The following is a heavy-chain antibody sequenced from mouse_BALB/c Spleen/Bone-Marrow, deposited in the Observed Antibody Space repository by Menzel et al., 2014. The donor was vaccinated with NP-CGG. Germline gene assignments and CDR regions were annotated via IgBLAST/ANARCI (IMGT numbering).Heavy chain of an antibody. J-gene: IGHJ3*01. CDR1: GYTFTGYW. D-gene: IGHD1-1*01. Sequence: QVQLQQSGAELVRPGASVNLSCRTSGYTFTGYWMNWVKQRPEQGLEWIGRIDPYDSETHYNQKFKVKAILTVDKSSSTAYMQLSSLTSEDSAGYYCAYGSSFGFAYWGLGTLVTVAA. V-gene: IGHV1-74*01. CDR3: AYGSSFGFAY. CDR2: IDPYDSET.